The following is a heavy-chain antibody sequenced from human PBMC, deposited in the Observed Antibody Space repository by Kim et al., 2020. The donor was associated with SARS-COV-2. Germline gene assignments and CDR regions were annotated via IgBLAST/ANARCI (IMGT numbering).Heavy chain of an antibody. CDR2: INFDAFT. CDR1: GGSLSNHY. CDR3: ARGPLSGDIVFDP. D-gene: IGHD2-21*01. J-gene: IGHJ5*02. Sequence: SETLSLTCAVSGGSLSNHYWSWIRQPPGKELEWIAYINFDAFTRYNPPLKSRVTLSVDTSENQFSLKLSSVTAADTAVYYCARGPLSGDIVFDPWGQG. V-gene: IGHV4-59*11.